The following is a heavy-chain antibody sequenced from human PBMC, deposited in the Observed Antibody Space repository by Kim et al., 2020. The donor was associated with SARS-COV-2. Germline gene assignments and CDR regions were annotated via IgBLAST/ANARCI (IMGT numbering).Heavy chain of an antibody. V-gene: IGHV4-39*01. CDR3: ARTIFGVGVMYYYYYYYMDV. D-gene: IGHD3-3*01. Sequence: SETLSLTCTVSGGSISSSSYYWGWIRQPPGKGLEWIGSIYYSGSTYYNPSLKSRVTISVDTSKNQFSLKLSSVTAADTAVYYCARTIFGVGVMYYYYYYYMDVWGKGTTVTVSS. J-gene: IGHJ6*03. CDR2: IYYSGST. CDR1: GGSISSSSYY.